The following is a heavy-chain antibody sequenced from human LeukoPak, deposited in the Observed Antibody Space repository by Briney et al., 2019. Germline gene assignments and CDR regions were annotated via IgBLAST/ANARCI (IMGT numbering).Heavy chain of an antibody. CDR3: ARVDTAMVPLDDAFDI. V-gene: IGHV1-3*01. CDR1: GYTFTSYA. D-gene: IGHD5-18*01. J-gene: IGHJ3*02. Sequence: ASVKVSCKASGYTFTSYAMHWVRQAPGQRLEWMGWINAGNGNTKYSQKFQGRVTITRDTSASTVYMELSSLRSEDTAVYYCARVDTAMVPLDDAFDIWGQGPMVTVSS. CDR2: INAGNGNT.